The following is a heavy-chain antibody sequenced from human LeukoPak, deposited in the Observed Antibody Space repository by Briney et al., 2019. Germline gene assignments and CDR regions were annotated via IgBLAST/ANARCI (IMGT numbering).Heavy chain of an antibody. V-gene: IGHV1-18*01. D-gene: IGHD3-3*01. Sequence: ASVKVSCKASGYTFTSYGISWVRQAPGQGLEWMGWISAYNGNTNYAQKLRGRVTMTTDTSTSTAYMELRSLRSGDTAVYYCARDTAILRFLEWLSPFFDYWGQGTLVTVSS. J-gene: IGHJ4*02. CDR1: GYTFTSYG. CDR2: ISAYNGNT. CDR3: ARDTAILRFLEWLSPFFDY.